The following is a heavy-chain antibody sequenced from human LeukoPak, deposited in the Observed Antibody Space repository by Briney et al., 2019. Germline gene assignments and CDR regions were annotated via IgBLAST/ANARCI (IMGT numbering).Heavy chain of an antibody. J-gene: IGHJ4*02. V-gene: IGHV4-4*07. CDR3: ARALRGYSSGWYYFDY. CDR1: GGSISSYY. CDR2: IYTSGST. Sequence: PSETLSLTCTVSGGSISSYYWSWIRQPAGKGLEWIGRIYTSGSTNYNPSLKSRVTISVDTSKNQFSLKLSSVTAADTAVYYCARALRGYSSGWYYFDYWGQGTLVTVSS. D-gene: IGHD6-19*01.